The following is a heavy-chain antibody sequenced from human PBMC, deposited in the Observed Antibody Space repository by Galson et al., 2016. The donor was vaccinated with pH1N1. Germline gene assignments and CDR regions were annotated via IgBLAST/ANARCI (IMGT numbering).Heavy chain of an antibody. CDR3: ARSGSRYGSDAFDM. J-gene: IGHJ3*02. V-gene: IGHV4-59*01. Sequence: SETLSLTCSVSGVSISGYYWGWIRQSPGKGLDYVGYIYYNGHTNYSPSLKSRVTMSLDMSKNQFSLKLTSVTAADTAVYVCARSGSRYGSDAFDMWGQGTTVTVSS. D-gene: IGHD5-18*01. CDR2: IYYNGHT. CDR1: GVSISGYY.